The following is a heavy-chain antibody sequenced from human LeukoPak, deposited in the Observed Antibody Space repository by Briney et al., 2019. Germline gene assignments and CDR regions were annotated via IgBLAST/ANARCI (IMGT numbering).Heavy chain of an antibody. D-gene: IGHD5-18*01. V-gene: IGHV5-51*01. CDR2: IYPGDSDT. CDR3: ARGYSYPKGWDY. Sequence: GESLKIPCKGSGYSFDTYWIGWVRQLPGKGLEWMGIIYPGDSDTKYSPSFQGQVTTSADKSISTAYLQWSDLKASDTAMYYCARGYSYPKGWDYWGQGTLVTVSS. J-gene: IGHJ4*02. CDR1: GYSFDTYW.